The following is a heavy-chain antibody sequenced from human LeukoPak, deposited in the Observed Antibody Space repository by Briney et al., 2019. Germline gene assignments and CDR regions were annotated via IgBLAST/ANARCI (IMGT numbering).Heavy chain of an antibody. Sequence: PGGSLRLSCAASGFTFSSYEMNWVRQAPGKGLEWVSYIGASGGTIYYAGSVRGRFTISRDNAKNSLYLQMNSLRAEDTPVYYCARLKMATMAVDYWGQGTLVTVSS. V-gene: IGHV3-48*03. J-gene: IGHJ4*02. CDR2: IGASGGTI. CDR1: GFTFSSYE. D-gene: IGHD5-24*01. CDR3: ARLKMATMAVDY.